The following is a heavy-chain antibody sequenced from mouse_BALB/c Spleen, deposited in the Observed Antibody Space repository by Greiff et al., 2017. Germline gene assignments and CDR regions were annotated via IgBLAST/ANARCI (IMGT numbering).Heavy chain of an antibody. CDR1: GYAFTNYL. CDR2: INPGSGGT. CDR3: SREVVYYGSKFNYAMDY. Sequence: VQLQQSGAELVRPGTSVKVSCKASGYAFTNYLIEWVKQRPGQGLEWIGVINPGSGGTNYNEKFKGKATLTADKSSSTAYMQLSSLTSDDSAVYFCSREVVYYGSKFNYAMDYWGQGTSVTVSS. V-gene: IGHV1-54*01. D-gene: IGHD1-1*01. J-gene: IGHJ4*01.